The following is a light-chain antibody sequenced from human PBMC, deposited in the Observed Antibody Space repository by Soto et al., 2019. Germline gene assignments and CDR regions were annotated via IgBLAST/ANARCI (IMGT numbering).Light chain of an antibody. CDR2: DVT. J-gene: IGLJ1*01. V-gene: IGLV2-14*01. CDR3: SSYISSNTQSYV. CDR1: SSDVGGYDF. Sequence: QSVLTQPSSVSGSPGQSITISCPGTSSDVGGYDFVSWYQQHPGKAPKLMIYDVTNRPSGVSDRFSGSKSGNTASLTISGLQAEDEADYYCSSYISSNTQSYVFGTGTKVTVL.